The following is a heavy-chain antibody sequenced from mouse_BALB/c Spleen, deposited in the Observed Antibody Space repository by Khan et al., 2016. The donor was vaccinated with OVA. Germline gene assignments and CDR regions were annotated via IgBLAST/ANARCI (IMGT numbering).Heavy chain of an antibody. CDR2: ISYSGNT. J-gene: IGHJ2*02. D-gene: IGHD2-14*01. V-gene: IGHV3-2*02. Sequence: EVQLVESGPGLVKPSQSLSLTCTVTGYSITSDYAWNWIRQFPGNKLEWMGFISYSGNTKYNPSLKSRFSITRDTSKNQFFLQLNSVTTEDTATYYCARVYRGDFDYWGQGTSLTGSS. CDR3: ARVYRGDFDY. CDR1: GYSITSDYA.